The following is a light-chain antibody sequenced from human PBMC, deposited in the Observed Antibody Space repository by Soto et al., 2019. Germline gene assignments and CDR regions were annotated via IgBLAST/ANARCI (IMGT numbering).Light chain of an antibody. CDR2: KVS. CDR1: QSLVHSNGATY. J-gene: IGKJ1*01. Sequence: EIVMTQTPLSSPVTLGQPASLSCRSNQSLVHSNGATYLSWFHQRPGQPPRLLIYKVSNRFSGVTDRFRGSGAGTDFTLEITRVEAEDVGVYYCMQGVQFPRTFGQGTKVEIK. CDR3: MQGVQFPRT. V-gene: IGKV2-24*01.